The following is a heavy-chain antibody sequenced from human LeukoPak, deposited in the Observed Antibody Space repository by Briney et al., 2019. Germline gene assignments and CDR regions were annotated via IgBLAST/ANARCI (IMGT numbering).Heavy chain of an antibody. Sequence: GESLKISCKGSGYSFTSYWIGWVRQMPGKGLEWMGIIYPGDSDTRYSPSFQGQVTISADKSISTAYLQWSSLKASDTAMYYCARLTGLTAADSSSFSYWYFDLWGRGTLVTVPS. CDR1: GYSFTSYW. CDR3: ARLTGLTAADSSSFSYWYFDL. J-gene: IGHJ2*01. CDR2: IYPGDSDT. D-gene: IGHD6-13*01. V-gene: IGHV5-51*01.